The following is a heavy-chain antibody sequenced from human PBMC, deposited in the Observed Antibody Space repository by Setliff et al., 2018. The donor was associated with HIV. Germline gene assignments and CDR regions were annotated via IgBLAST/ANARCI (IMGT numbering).Heavy chain of an antibody. V-gene: IGHV3-23*01. CDR1: GFTFSNYA. Sequence: GGSLRLSCAASGFTFSNYAMSWVRQAPGEGLEWVSAILSTGERTFYADSVKGRFTISRDNSKNTVYLQMNSLRAEDTAEYYCAGQDIGMVPALGAFDIWGPGTVVTVSS. CDR2: ILSTGERT. J-gene: IGHJ3*02. CDR3: AGQDIGMVPALGAFDI. D-gene: IGHD2-2*01.